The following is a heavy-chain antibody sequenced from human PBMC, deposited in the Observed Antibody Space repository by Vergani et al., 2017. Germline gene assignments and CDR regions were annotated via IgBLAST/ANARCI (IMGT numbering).Heavy chain of an antibody. CDR3: ARDRGWNDPFDAFDI. CDR2: ISSSSRTI. V-gene: IGHV3-48*01. CDR1: GFTFSSYS. J-gene: IGHJ3*02. Sequence: EVQLVESGGGLVQPGGSLRLSCAASGFTFSSYSMNWVRQAPGRGLEWVSYISSSSRTIYYADSVKGRFTISRDNAKNSLYLQMNSLRAEDTAVYYCARDRGWNDPFDAFDIWGQGTMVTVSS. D-gene: IGHD1-1*01.